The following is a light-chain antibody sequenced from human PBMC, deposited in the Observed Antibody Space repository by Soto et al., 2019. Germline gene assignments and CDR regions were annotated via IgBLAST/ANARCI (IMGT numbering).Light chain of an antibody. J-gene: IGKJ3*01. CDR3: QQYGNSPYSG. CDR2: GAF. Sequence: EIVLTQSPATLSLSPGERATLSCRASQSVSSYLAWYQQKPGQAPRLLIYGAFHRATGIPDRFRGRGSGTDFTLTISRLEPEDFAVYYCQQYGNSPYSGFGPGTKVDIK. V-gene: IGKV3-20*01. CDR1: QSVSSY.